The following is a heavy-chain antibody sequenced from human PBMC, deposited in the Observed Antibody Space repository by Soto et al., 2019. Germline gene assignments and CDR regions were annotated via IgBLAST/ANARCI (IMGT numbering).Heavy chain of an antibody. Sequence: GGSQSLSGTASGCTFRSYPMHSVRLARGKGLEWLAVISYDGSNQFYADSVKGRFTISRDDSKNTLYLQMNSLRPEDTAVYYCARDDYSSSGRNSGFDKWGQGTLVTVSS. CDR3: ARDDYSSSGRNSGFDK. V-gene: IGHV3-30-3*01. CDR2: ISYDGSNQ. CDR1: GCTFRSYP. D-gene: IGHD3-22*01. J-gene: IGHJ4*02.